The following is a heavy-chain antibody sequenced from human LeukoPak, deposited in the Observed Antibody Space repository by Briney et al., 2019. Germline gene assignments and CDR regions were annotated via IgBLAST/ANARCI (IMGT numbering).Heavy chain of an antibody. Sequence: GGSLRLSCAASGFTFSSYWMTWVRQAPGKGLEWVANMKQDGSEKYYVDSVKGRFTISRDNAKNSLYLQMNSLRAGDTAVYYCARDVRYSSSWYGFDYWGQGTLVTVSS. D-gene: IGHD6-13*01. CDR1: GFTFSSYW. CDR3: ARDVRYSSSWYGFDY. J-gene: IGHJ4*02. CDR2: MKQDGSEK. V-gene: IGHV3-7*01.